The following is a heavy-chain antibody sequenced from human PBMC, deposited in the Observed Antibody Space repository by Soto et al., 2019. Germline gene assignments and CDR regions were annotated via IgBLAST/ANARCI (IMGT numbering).Heavy chain of an antibody. CDR2: IKSEVDGGTA. J-gene: IGHJ4*02. D-gene: IGHD3-10*01. CDR3: STETTFYYGSENYDIEY. Sequence: GGSLRLSCVASGFTFSNAWMMWVRQAPGKGLEWVGRIKSEVDGGTADYVAPVKGRFTISRDDSKSTVFLQMNSVKAEDTAIYYCSTETTFYYGSENYDIEYWGQGTLVTVSS. V-gene: IGHV3-15*07. CDR1: GFTFSNAW.